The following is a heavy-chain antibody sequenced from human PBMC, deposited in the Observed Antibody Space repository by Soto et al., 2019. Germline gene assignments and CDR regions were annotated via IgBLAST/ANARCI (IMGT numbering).Heavy chain of an antibody. CDR1: GFTVSSNY. CDR2: IYSGGST. V-gene: IGHV3-53*01. D-gene: IGHD2-21*01. Sequence: PGGSLRLSCAASGFTVSSNYMSWVRQAPGKGLEWVSVIYSGGSTYYADSVKGRFTISRDNAKNSLYLQMNSLRAEDTAVYYCARDPSCRSCGWFDPWGQGTLVTVSS. CDR3: ARDPSCRSCGWFDP. J-gene: IGHJ5*02.